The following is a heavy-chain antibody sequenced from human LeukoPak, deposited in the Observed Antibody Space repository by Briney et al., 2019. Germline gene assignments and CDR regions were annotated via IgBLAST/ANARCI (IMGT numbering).Heavy chain of an antibody. CDR2: IYSGGST. D-gene: IGHD4-11*01. V-gene: IGHV4-61*02. CDR3: ARYDYTFLYDTFDV. Sequence: RASETLSLTCTVSGGSIISNSYFWSWIRQPAGKGLEWIGRIYSGGSTNYNPSLESRVTISVDTSKNQFSLKLSSVTAADTAVYYCARYDYTFLYDTFDVWGQGTMVTVS. J-gene: IGHJ3*01. CDR1: GGSIISNSYF.